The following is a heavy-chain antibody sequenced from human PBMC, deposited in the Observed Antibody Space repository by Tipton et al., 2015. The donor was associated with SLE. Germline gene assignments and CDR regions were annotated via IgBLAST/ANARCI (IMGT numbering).Heavy chain of an antibody. Sequence: QSGAEVKKPGASVKVSCKASGYTFTSYYMHWVRQAPGQGLEWMGIINPSGGSTSYAQKFQGRVTMTRDTSTSTVYMELSSLRSEDTAVYYWARATIQGASFDYWGQGTLVTVSS. D-gene: IGHD5-12*01. CDR3: ARATIQGASFDY. J-gene: IGHJ4*02. CDR1: GYTFTSYY. CDR2: INPSGGST. V-gene: IGHV1-46*01.